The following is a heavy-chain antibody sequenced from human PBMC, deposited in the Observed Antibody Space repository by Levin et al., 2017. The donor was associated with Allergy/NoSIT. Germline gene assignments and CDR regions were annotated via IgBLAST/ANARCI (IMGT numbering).Heavy chain of an antibody. Sequence: SETLSLTCTVSGGSISSYYWSWIRQPPGKGLEWIGYIYYSGSTNYNPSLTSRVTISVDTSTNQFSLKLSSVTAADTAVYYCAGYSNFANNFDYWGQGTLVTVSS. V-gene: IGHV4-59*01. CDR1: GGSISSYY. CDR3: AGYSNFANNFDY. J-gene: IGHJ4*02. CDR2: IYYSGST. D-gene: IGHD3-9*01.